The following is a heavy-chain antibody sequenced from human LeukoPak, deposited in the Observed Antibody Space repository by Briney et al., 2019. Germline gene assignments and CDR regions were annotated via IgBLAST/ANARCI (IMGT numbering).Heavy chain of an antibody. CDR2: ISPYNGNT. CDR3: ARGSEYSSSSGIGGYYYYMDV. Sequence: ASVKVSCKASGYTFTTYGISWVRQAPGQGLEWMGWISPYNGNTIYAENLQDRLTMTTDTATSTVYMELRSLRSDDTAVYYCARGSEYSSSSGIGGYYYYMDVWGKGTTVIVSS. CDR1: GYTFTTYG. J-gene: IGHJ6*03. V-gene: IGHV1-18*01. D-gene: IGHD6-6*01.